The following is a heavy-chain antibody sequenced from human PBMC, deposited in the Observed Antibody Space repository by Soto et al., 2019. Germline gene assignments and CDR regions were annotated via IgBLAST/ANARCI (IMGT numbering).Heavy chain of an antibody. CDR3: ARHPERIAEIGWFDP. V-gene: IGHV3-48*01. D-gene: IGHD6-13*01. J-gene: IGHJ5*02. CDR1: GFTFSSYS. CDR2: ISSSSSTI. Sequence: GGSLRLSCAASGFTFSSYSMNWVRQAPGKGLEWVSYISSSSSTIYYADPVKGRFTISRDNAKNSLYLQMNSLRAEDKAVYYCARHPERIAEIGWFDPWGQGTLVTVSS.